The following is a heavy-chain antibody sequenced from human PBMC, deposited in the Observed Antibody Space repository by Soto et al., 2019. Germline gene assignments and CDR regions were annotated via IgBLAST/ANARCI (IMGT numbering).Heavy chain of an antibody. J-gene: IGHJ5*02. CDR2: INHRGST. Sequence: QVHLQQWGAGLLKPSETLSLTCAVYGESFIGYYWTWIRQPPGKGLEWIGEINHRGSTNYNPSLKSRVTISIDTSKNPFALKLSSVTAADTSVYYCARTDIVTTNWFDPWGQGTLVTVSS. CDR1: GESFIGYY. D-gene: IGHD5-12*01. CDR3: ARTDIVTTNWFDP. V-gene: IGHV4-34*02.